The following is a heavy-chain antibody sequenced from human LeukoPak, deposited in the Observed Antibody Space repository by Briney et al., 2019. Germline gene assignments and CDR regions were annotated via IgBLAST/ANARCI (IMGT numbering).Heavy chain of an antibody. CDR3: ARDSYDSSGYYFDY. V-gene: IGHV4-59*12. J-gene: IGHJ4*02. D-gene: IGHD3-22*01. Sequence: SETLSLTCTVSGGSISSYYWSWIRQPPGKGLEWIGYIYYSGGTNYNPSLKSRVTISVHTSKNQFSLKLSSVTAADTAVYYCARDSYDSSGYYFDYWGQGTLVTVSS. CDR2: IYYSGGT. CDR1: GGSISSYY.